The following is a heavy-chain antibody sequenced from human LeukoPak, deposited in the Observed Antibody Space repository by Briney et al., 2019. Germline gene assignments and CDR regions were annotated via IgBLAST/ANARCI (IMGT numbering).Heavy chain of an antibody. D-gene: IGHD4-17*01. CDR2: ISSSSSYI. J-gene: IGHJ3*02. V-gene: IGHV3-21*01. CDR3: ARDLDYGDYVGAFDI. CDR1: GVTFSSYS. Sequence: GGSLRLSCAASGVTFSSYSMNWVRQAPGKGLEWVSSISSSSSYIYYADSVKGRFTISRDNAKNSLYLQMNSLRAEDTAVYYCARDLDYGDYVGAFDIWGQGTMVTVSS.